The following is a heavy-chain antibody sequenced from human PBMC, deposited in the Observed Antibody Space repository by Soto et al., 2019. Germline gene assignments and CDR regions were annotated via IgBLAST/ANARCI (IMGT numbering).Heavy chain of an antibody. D-gene: IGHD3-3*01. V-gene: IGHV1-18*01. J-gene: IGHJ3*02. Sequence: SVKVSGKAAGYRFTSHGVSCVRLAPGQGLEWMGWISAYNGNTNYAQKLQGRVTMTTDTSTSTAYMELRSLRSDDTAVYYCARGEREWHAFDIWGQGTMVTVSS. CDR3: ARGEREWHAFDI. CDR2: ISAYNGNT. CDR1: GYRFTSHG.